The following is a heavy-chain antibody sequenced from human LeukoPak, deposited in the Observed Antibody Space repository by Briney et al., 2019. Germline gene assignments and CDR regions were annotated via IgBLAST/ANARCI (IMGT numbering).Heavy chain of an antibody. J-gene: IGHJ3*02. D-gene: IGHD3-16*01. V-gene: IGHV3-30-3*01. CDR2: ISYDGSNK. CDR1: GFTFSSHW. Sequence: GGSLRLSCEASGFTFSSHWMTWVRQAPGKGLEWVAVISYDGSNKYYADSVKGRFTISRDNSKNTLYLQMNSLRAEDTAVYYCARERFRGGEGAFDIWGQGTMVTVSS. CDR3: ARERFRGGEGAFDI.